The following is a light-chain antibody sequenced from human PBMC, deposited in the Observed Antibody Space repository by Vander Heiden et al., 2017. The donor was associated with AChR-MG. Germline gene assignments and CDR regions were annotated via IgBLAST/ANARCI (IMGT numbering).Light chain of an antibody. V-gene: IGKV2-28*01. CDR2: LGS. CDR3: MHALRTPVG. Sequence: IVMTQSPLSLSVTPGEPASISCRSSHSLLHSIGHNFLDWYLQKPGQSPQLLIYLGSYRATGVPDRFSGGGSGTDFTLEISRVEAEDVGIYYCMHALRTPVGFGRGTKLDI. J-gene: IGKJ3*01. CDR1: HSLLHSIGHNF.